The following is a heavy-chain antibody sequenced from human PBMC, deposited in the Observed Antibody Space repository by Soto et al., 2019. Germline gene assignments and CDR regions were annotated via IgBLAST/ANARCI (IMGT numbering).Heavy chain of an antibody. Sequence: HPGGSLRLSCAASGFIFSNYAMSWVRQAPGKGLEWVSGISGSGGSTYYADSVKGRFTISRDNSRNTLYLQMNSLRAEDTAVYYCAKGDVVVVATFLAYWGQGTLVTVSS. J-gene: IGHJ4*02. CDR1: GFIFSNYA. CDR2: ISGSGGST. V-gene: IGHV3-23*01. D-gene: IGHD2-15*01. CDR3: AKGDVVVVATFLAY.